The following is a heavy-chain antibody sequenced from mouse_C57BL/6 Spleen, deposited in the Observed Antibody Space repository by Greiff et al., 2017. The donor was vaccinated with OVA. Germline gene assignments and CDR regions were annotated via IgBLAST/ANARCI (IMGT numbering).Heavy chain of an antibody. CDR2: IDPSDSYT. V-gene: IGHV1-69*01. D-gene: IGHD1-2*01. CDR3: ARLDTTAAMDY. J-gene: IGHJ4*01. Sequence: VQLQQPGAELVMPGASVKLSCKASGYTFTSYWMHWVKQRPGQGLEWIGEIDPSDSYTNYNQKFKGKSTLTVDKSSSTAYMQLSSLTSEDSAVYYCARLDTTAAMDYWGQGTSVTVSS. CDR1: GYTFTSYW.